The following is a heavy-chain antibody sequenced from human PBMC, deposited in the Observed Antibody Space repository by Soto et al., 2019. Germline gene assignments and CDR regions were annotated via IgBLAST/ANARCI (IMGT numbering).Heavy chain of an antibody. CDR2: IIPIFGTA. D-gene: IGHD6-13*01. J-gene: IGHJ5*02. CDR1: GGTFSSYA. V-gene: IGHV1-69*06. CDR3: ARGIAAAGTFIWFDP. Sequence: SVKVSCKASGGTFSSYAISWVRQAPGQGLEWMGGIIPIFGTANYAQKFQGRVTITADKSTSTAYMELSSLRSEDTAVYYCARGIAAAGTFIWFDPWGQGXLVTVYS.